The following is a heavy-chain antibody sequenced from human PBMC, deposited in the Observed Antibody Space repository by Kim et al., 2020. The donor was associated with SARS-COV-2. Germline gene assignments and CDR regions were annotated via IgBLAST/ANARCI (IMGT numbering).Heavy chain of an antibody. CDR1: GYTFTSYG. Sequence: ASVKVSCKASGYTFTSYGISWVRQAPGQGLEWMGWISAYNGNTNYAQKLQGRVTMTTDTSTSTAYMELRSLRSDDTAVYYCAREPRDDFWSGYSLLYYYYGMDVWGQGTTVTVSS. V-gene: IGHV1-18*01. D-gene: IGHD3-3*01. J-gene: IGHJ6*02. CDR3: AREPRDDFWSGYSLLYYYYGMDV. CDR2: ISAYNGNT.